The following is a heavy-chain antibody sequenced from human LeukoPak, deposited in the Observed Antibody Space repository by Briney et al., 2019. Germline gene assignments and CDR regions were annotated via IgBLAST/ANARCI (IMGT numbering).Heavy chain of an antibody. Sequence: KPSETLSLTCTVSGGSISSYYWSWIRQPPGKGLEWIGYIYYSGSTNYNPSLKSRVTISVDTSKNQFSLKLSSVTAADTAVYYCARVPEEYSSXWFDPWGQGXLVTVSS. D-gene: IGHD6-6*01. CDR2: IYYSGST. V-gene: IGHV4-59*01. CDR1: GGSISSYY. J-gene: IGHJ5*02. CDR3: ARVPEEYSSXWFDP.